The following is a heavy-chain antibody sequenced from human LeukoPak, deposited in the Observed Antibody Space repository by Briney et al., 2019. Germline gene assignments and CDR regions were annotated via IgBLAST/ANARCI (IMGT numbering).Heavy chain of an antibody. CDR1: GFDFSNYD. CDR2: ISRGGNYI. V-gene: IGHV3-21*01. Sequence: SGGSLRLSCAASGFDFSNYDMTWVRQAPGKGLEYVSSISRGGNYIYSADSVRGRFSISRNNAENSLFLQMNSLRGEDTAVYYCARIGPGTDVYNSLDYWGQGTLVAVSS. J-gene: IGHJ4*02. CDR3: ARIGPGTDVYNSLDY. D-gene: IGHD5-24*01.